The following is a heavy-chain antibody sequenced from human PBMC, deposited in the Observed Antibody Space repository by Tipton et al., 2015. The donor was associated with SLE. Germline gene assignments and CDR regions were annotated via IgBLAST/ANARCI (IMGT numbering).Heavy chain of an antibody. J-gene: IGHJ3*02. D-gene: IGHD2-8*01. Sequence: TLSLTCTVSGGSISEYYWTWIRQAPGKGLEWIGYIYHNESTTYNPSLRRRVTMSVETSRNQISLKLTSVTAADTALYYCATGIGVKFVGSLPIYANNIWGQETMVTVSS. V-gene: IGHV4-59*01. CDR2: IYHNEST. CDR3: ATGIGVKFVGSLPIYANNI. CDR1: GGSISEYY.